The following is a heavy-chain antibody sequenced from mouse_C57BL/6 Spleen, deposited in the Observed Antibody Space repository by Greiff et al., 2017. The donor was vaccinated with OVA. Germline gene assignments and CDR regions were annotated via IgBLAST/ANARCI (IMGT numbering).Heavy chain of an antibody. D-gene: IGHD2-1*01. J-gene: IGHJ2*01. V-gene: IGHV1-26*01. CDR1: GYTFTDYY. Sequence: VQLQQSGPELVKPGASVKISCKASGYTFTDYYMNWVKQSHGKSLEWIGDINPNNGGTSYNQKFKGKATLTVDKSSSTAYMELRSLTSEDSAVYYCARKNWGNYPYYFDYWGQGTTLTVSS. CDR2: INPNNGGT. CDR3: ARKNWGNYPYYFDY.